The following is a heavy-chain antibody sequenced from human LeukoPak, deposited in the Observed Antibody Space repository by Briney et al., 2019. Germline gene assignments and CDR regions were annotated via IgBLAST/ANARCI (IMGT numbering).Heavy chain of an antibody. Sequence: GGSLRLSCAASGFIVSSNYMSWVRQAPGKGLEWVSVIYDDGTIYYADSVKGRFTISRDNSRNTVSLQMNSLRAEDTAVYYCARDYAFDYWGQGTLVTVSS. J-gene: IGHJ4*02. V-gene: IGHV3-53*01. D-gene: IGHD3-16*01. CDR2: IYDDGTI. CDR1: GFIVSSNY. CDR3: ARDYAFDY.